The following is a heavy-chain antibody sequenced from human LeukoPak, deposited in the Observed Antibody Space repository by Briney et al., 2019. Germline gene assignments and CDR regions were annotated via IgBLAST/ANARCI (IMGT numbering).Heavy chain of an antibody. CDR2: IWYDGSKK. CDR1: GFTFSDYG. CDR3: ARGPFRAGSYYYYMDV. J-gene: IGHJ6*03. V-gene: IGHV3-33*01. Sequence: GGSLRLSCAASGFTFSDYGMHWVRQAPGKGLEWVAVIWYDGSKKYYTDSVKGRFTISRDNSKNTLYLQMNSLRDEDTAVYYCARGPFRAGSYYYYMDVWGTGTTVTVSS.